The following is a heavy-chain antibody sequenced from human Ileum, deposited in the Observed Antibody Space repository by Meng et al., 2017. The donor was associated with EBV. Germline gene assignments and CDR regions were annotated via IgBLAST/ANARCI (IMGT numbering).Heavy chain of an antibody. J-gene: IGHJ4*02. D-gene: IGHD3-16*01. CDR2: IYHSGST. CDR1: GASISRCNW. Sequence: VHLQASAPGLVKAAGPVSLTRAVSGASISRCNWWSWFRQPPGKGLEWIGEIYHSGSTTHNPSLKSRATISVDKSKNQFSLKLSSVTAADTAVYYCARDFGAHQLWYWGQGTLVTVSS. V-gene: IGHV4-4*02. CDR3: ARDFGAHQLWY.